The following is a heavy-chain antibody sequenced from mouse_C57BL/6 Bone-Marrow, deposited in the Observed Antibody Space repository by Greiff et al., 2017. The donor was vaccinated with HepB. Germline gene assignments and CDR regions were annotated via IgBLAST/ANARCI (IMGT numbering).Heavy chain of an antibody. CDR2: IDPEDGET. Sequence: VHVKQSGAELVKPGASVKLSCTASGFNIKDYYMHWVKQRTEQGLEWIGRIDPEDGETKYAPKFQGKATITADTSSNTAYLQLSSLTSEDTAVYYCAPYYYGSSYGWYFDVWGTGTTVTVSS. D-gene: IGHD1-1*01. J-gene: IGHJ1*03. CDR1: GFNIKDYY. CDR3: APYYYGSSYGWYFDV. V-gene: IGHV14-2*01.